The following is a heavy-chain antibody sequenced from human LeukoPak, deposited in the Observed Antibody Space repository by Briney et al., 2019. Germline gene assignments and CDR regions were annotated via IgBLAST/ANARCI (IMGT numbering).Heavy chain of an antibody. CDR1: GGSISRYY. CDR2: IYYSGST. Sequence: SETLSLTCTVSGGSISRYYWSWIRQPPGKGLEWIGYIYYSGSTKYNPSLKSRVTISVDTSKNQFSLKLTSVTAADTAVYYCARDRSAAPADYWGQGTLVTVSS. D-gene: IGHD6-13*01. CDR3: ARDRSAAPADY. V-gene: IGHV4-59*01. J-gene: IGHJ4*02.